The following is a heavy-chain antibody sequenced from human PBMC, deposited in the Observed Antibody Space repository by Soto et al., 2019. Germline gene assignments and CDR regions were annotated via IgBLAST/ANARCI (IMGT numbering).Heavy chain of an antibody. D-gene: IGHD3-10*01. CDR3: ARQLRASASYDGMDV. CDR2: IIPNSGGT. Sequence: QVQLLQSGAEVKKPGASVKVSCKASGYNFREYNMHWVRQAPGQGPEWVGWIIPNSGGTEYAQRFQGRVTMTRDTSKNMVYMELSSLTSDDAAVYYCARQLRASASYDGMDVWGQGTPVAVS. CDR1: GYNFREYN. J-gene: IGHJ6*02. V-gene: IGHV1-2*02.